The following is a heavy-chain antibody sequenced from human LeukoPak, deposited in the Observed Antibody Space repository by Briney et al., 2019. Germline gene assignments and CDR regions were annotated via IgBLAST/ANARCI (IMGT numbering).Heavy chain of an antibody. D-gene: IGHD4-23*01. CDR3: AAEIYGGNTDCCTFDF. V-gene: IGHV1-58*01. CDR2: IGVGGGNT. CDR1: GFTFSRSA. J-gene: IGHJ3*01. Sequence: GASVKVSCKTSGFTFSRSAVQWVRQARGQGLEWIGWIGVGGGNTNYAQRFQDRVTITRDMSTRTAYMELSSLRSEDTAVYYCAAEIYGGNTDCCTFDFWGPGTPVTVFS.